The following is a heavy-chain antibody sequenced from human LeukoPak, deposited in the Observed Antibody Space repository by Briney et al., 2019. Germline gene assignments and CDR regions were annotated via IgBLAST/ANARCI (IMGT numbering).Heavy chain of an antibody. Sequence: TSETLSLTCTVSGGSISSSSYYWGWIRQPPGKGLEWIGSIYYSGSTYYNPSLKSRVTISVDTSKNQFSLKLSSVTAADTAVYYCARGGGPSGYDWVDYWAREPWSPSPQ. CDR2: IYYSGST. D-gene: IGHD5-12*01. J-gene: IGHJ4*02. CDR3: ARGGGPSGYDWVDY. V-gene: IGHV4-39*01. CDR1: GGSISSSSYY.